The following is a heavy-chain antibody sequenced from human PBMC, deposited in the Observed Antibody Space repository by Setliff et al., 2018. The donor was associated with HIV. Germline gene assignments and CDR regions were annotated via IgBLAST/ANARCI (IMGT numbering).Heavy chain of an antibody. CDR2: INSDGSST. D-gene: IGHD6-19*01. Sequence: AGSLRLSCAASGFTFSSYWMHWVRQAPGKGLVWVSRINSDGSSTSYADSVKGRFTISRDNAKNTLYLQMNSLRAEDTAVYYCAREVGSGWYFDYWGQGTLVTVSS. CDR3: AREVGSGWYFDY. V-gene: IGHV3-74*01. J-gene: IGHJ4*02. CDR1: GFTFSSYW.